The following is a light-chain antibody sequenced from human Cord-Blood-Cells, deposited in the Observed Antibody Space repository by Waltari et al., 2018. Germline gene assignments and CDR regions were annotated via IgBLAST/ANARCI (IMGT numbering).Light chain of an antibody. CDR3: QAWDSSTGV. V-gene: IGLV3-1*01. CDR2: QDS. J-gene: IGLJ3*02. CDR1: KLGEKN. Sequence: SYELTQPPSVSVSPGQTASITCSGAKLGEKNACWYQQKPGQSPVLVIYQDSKRTSGILERFSGSNSGNTATLTISGTQAMVEADYYCQAWDSSTGVFGGGTKLTVL.